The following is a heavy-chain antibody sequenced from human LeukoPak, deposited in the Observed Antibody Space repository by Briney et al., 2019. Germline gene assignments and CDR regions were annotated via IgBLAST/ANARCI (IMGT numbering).Heavy chain of an antibody. Sequence: SETLSLTCGVYNGSFSGYYWTWIRQPPGKGLEWIGEIHRSGNTNYNPSLKSRVTISVDSSNNHVYLTLNSVTAADTAVYYCAASLWFGINPEYWGQGTLVTVSS. D-gene: IGHD3-10*01. J-gene: IGHJ4*02. V-gene: IGHV4-34*01. CDR2: IHRSGNT. CDR1: NGSFSGYY. CDR3: AASLWFGINPEY.